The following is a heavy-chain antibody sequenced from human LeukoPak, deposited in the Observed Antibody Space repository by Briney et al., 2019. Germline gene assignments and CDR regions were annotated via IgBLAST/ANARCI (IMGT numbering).Heavy chain of an antibody. Sequence: SETLSLTCTVSGGSISSSSYYWGWIRQPPGKGLEWIGTIFYSGSTYYNPSLKSRVTISVDTSKNQFSLKLSSVTAADTAVYYCARVYVAAGTYYYYYMDVWGKGTTVTVSS. J-gene: IGHJ6*03. CDR1: GGSISSSSYY. CDR2: IFYSGST. CDR3: ARVYVAAGTYYYYYMDV. V-gene: IGHV4-39*07. D-gene: IGHD6-13*01.